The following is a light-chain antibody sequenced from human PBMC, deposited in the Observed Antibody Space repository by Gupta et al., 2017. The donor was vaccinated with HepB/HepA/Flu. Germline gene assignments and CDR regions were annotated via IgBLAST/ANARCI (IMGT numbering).Light chain of an antibody. CDR2: LNN. V-gene: IGLV1-44*01. CDR1: SSNIGTNT. CDR3: SLWDASLHVV. J-gene: IGLJ2*01. Sequence: QSVLRQPLSASATPGQRVTIPCPGTSSNIGTNTVNWYQQFPGSAPRLLIYLNNQRPSGVSDRFSGSKSGTSASLAINRLQSEDEATYFCSLWDASLHVVFGGGTKLTVL.